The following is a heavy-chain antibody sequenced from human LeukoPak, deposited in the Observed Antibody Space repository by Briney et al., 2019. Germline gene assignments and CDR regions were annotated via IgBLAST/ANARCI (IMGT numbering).Heavy chain of an antibody. CDR3: ASFSGYDKDY. CDR2: IYYSGST. CDR1: GGSTSSSSYY. V-gene: IGHV4-39*01. J-gene: IGHJ4*02. D-gene: IGHD5-12*01. Sequence: SETLSLTCTVSGGSTSSSSYYWGWIRQPPGKGLEWIGSIYYSGSTYYNPSLKSRVTISVDTSKNQFSLKLSSVTAADTAVYYCASFSGYDKDYWGQGTLVTVSS.